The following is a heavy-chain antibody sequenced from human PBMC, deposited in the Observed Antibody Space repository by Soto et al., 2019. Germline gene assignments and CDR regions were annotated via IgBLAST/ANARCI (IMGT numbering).Heavy chain of an antibody. V-gene: IGHV4-59*08. CDR3: ARHSLRGYSYGLNFDY. CDR2: IYYSGST. J-gene: IGHJ4*02. D-gene: IGHD5-18*01. Sequence: LSETLSLTCTVSGGSISSYYWSWIQQPPGKGLEWIGYIYYSGSTNYNPSLKSRVTISVDTSKNQFSLKLSSVTAADTAVYYCARHSLRGYSYGLNFDYWGQGTLVTVSS. CDR1: GGSISSYY.